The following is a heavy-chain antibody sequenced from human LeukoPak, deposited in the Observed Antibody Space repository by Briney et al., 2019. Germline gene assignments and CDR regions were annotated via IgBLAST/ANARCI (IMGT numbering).Heavy chain of an antibody. V-gene: IGHV3-33*01. Sequence: GGPLRLSCAASGFTFSSYGMHWVRQAPGKGLEWVAVIWYDGSNKYYADSVKGRFTISRDNSKNTLYLQMNSLRAEDTAVYYCARAGSMIVVEDYFDYWGQGTLVTVSS. J-gene: IGHJ4*02. CDR1: GFTFSSYG. CDR3: ARAGSMIVVEDYFDY. CDR2: IWYDGSNK. D-gene: IGHD3-22*01.